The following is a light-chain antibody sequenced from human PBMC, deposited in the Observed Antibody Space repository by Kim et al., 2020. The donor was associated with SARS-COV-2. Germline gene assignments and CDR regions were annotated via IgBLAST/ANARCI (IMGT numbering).Light chain of an antibody. CDR2: GKY. J-gene: IGLJ3*02. CDR3: SSRDSTGDHVV. CDR1: SLRNYY. Sequence: ALGQTVGLTCQGDSLRNYYATWYQQRPGQAPTLVLYGKYDRPSGIPDRFSGSASGNTASLTITGAQAEDEADYYCSSRDSTGDHVVFGGGTQLTVL. V-gene: IGLV3-19*01.